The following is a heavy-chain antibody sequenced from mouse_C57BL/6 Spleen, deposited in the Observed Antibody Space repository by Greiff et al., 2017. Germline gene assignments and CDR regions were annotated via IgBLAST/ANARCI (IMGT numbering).Heavy chain of an antibody. CDR3: ARNDYDWYFDV. D-gene: IGHD2-4*01. CDR1: GYAFTNYL. Sequence: QVKLQEPGAELVRPGTSVKVSCKASGYAFTNYLIEWVKQRPGQGLEWIGVINPGSGGTNYNEKFKGKATLTADKSSSTAYMQLSSLTSEDSAVYFCARNDYDWYFDVWGTGTTVTVSS. V-gene: IGHV1-54*01. J-gene: IGHJ1*03. CDR2: INPGSGGT.